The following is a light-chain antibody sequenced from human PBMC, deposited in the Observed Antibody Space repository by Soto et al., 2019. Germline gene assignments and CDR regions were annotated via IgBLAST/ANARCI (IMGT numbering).Light chain of an antibody. J-gene: IGKJ1*01. CDR3: QHYGNSPT. Sequence: EIVLTQSPGTLSLSPGERATLSCRASQSVTDNYLSWYQQRPGQAPRLLIYGTSSRATGIPDRFSGSRSGTDFTLTILRLEHEDSAVYYCQHYGNSPTFGQGTKVEIK. V-gene: IGKV3-20*01. CDR1: QSVTDNY. CDR2: GTS.